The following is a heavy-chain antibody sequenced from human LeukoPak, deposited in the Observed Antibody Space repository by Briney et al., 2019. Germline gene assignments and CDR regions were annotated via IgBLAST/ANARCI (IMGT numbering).Heavy chain of an antibody. CDR1: GFTFSGYA. V-gene: IGHV3-23*01. Sequence: GGSLRLSCAASGFTFSGYAMSWVRQSPGQGQEWVSGICGNGDCTYYADSVKGRFTISRDNSKNTVYLQMNSLRAEDTAVYYCAKGGIVVVLGDWGQGTLVTVSS. CDR3: AKGGIVVVLGD. J-gene: IGHJ4*02. CDR2: ICGNGDCT. D-gene: IGHD3-22*01.